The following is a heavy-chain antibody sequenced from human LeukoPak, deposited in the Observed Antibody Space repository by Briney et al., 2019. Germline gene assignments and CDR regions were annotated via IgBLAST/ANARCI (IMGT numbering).Heavy chain of an antibody. CDR3: AKGKDYYGPIDY. V-gene: IGHV3-9*01. J-gene: IGHJ4*02. D-gene: IGHD3-10*01. CDR2: ISWNSGSI. Sequence: GGSLRLSCAASGFTFDDYAMHSVRHAPGKGLEWVSGISWNSGSIGYADSVKGRFTISRDNAKNSLYLQMNSLRAEDTALYYCAKGKDYYGPIDYWGQGTLVTVSS. CDR1: GFTFDDYA.